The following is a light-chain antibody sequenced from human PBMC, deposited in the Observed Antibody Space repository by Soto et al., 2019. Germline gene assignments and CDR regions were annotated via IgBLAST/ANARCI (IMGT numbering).Light chain of an antibody. CDR3: QQYGSSPP. J-gene: IGKJ4*01. Sequence: EIVLTQSPGTLSLSPGERATLSCRASQSVSSSYLAWYQQKPGQAPRLLIYGASSRATGIPDRFSGSGAGTDFPLTIRRLEPEDFAVYYCQQYGSSPPFGGGTKVEIK. CDR2: GAS. V-gene: IGKV3-20*01. CDR1: QSVSSSY.